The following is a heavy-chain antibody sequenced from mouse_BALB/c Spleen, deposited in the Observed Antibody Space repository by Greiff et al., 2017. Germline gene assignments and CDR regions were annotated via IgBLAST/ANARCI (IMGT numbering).Heavy chain of an antibody. CDR3: ARHGNYWYFDV. Sequence: DVMLVESGGGLVKPGGSLKLSCAASGFTFSSYAMSWVRQTPEKRLEWVATISSGGSYTYYPDSVKGRFTISRDNAKNTLYLQMSSLRSEDTAMYYCARHGNYWYFDVWGAGTTVTVSS. CDR2: ISSGGSYT. J-gene: IGHJ1*01. V-gene: IGHV5-9-3*01. CDR1: GFTFSSYA. D-gene: IGHD2-1*01.